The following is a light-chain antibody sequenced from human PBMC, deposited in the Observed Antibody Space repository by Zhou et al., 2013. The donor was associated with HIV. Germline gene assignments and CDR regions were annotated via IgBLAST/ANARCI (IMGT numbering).Light chain of an antibody. Sequence: EIVLTQSPATLSLSPGERATLSCRASQSVSSYLAWYQQKPGQAPRLLIYDASNRATGIPARFSGSGSGTEFTLTISSMQSEDFAVYYCQQYHKWPPLTFGGGTKVEIK. J-gene: IGKJ4*01. V-gene: IGKV3-11*01. CDR1: QSVSSY. CDR2: DAS. CDR3: QQYHKWPPLT.